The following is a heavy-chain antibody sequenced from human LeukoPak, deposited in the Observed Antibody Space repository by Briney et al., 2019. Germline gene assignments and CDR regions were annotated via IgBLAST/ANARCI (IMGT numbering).Heavy chain of an antibody. CDR2: IRYDGSNK. Sequence: PGGSLRLSCAASGFTFSSYGMHWVRQAPGKGLEWVAFIRYDGSNKYYADSVKGRFTISRDNSKNTLYLQMNSLRAEDTAVYYCAKWFGEFSFDYWGQGTLVTVSS. D-gene: IGHD3-10*01. V-gene: IGHV3-30*02. CDR1: GFTFSSYG. J-gene: IGHJ4*02. CDR3: AKWFGEFSFDY.